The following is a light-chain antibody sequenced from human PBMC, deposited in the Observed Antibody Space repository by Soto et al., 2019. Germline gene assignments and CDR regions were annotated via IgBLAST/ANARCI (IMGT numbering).Light chain of an antibody. CDR1: SSDVGGYNY. CDR3: ISHAGSSTL. V-gene: IGLV2-8*01. Sequence: QSALTQPPPASGSPGQSVTISCTGTSSDVGGYNYVSWYQQHPGKAPKFVIYEVNKRPSGVPDRFSGSKSGNTASLTVSGLQAEDEADYYCISHAGSSTLFGGGTKLTVL. CDR2: EVN. J-gene: IGLJ2*01.